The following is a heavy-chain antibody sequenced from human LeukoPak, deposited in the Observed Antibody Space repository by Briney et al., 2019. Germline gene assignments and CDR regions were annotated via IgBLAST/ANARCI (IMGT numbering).Heavy chain of an antibody. CDR1: GYSISSGYY. J-gene: IGHJ6*04. Sequence: SETLSLTCAVSGYSISSGYYWGWIRQPPGKGLEWIGSIYHSGSTYYNPSLKSRVTISVDTSKNQYSLKLSSVTAADTAVYYCARTVSQLSLPPFPYYYYYGMDVWGKGTTVTVSS. CDR2: IYHSGST. V-gene: IGHV4-38-2*01. CDR3: ARTVSQLSLPPFPYYYYYGMDV. D-gene: IGHD5-18*01.